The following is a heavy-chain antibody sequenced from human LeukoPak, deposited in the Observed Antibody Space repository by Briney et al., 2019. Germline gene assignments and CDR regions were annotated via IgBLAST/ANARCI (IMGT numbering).Heavy chain of an antibody. J-gene: IGHJ4*02. D-gene: IGHD5-12*01. Sequence: GGSPRLSCSASGFIFSDFWIHWVRQAPGKGPEWLSRTSKDGSHTVYADSAKGRFTASRDNTKNTVYLEVTNVRPEDTAVYYCTRGGYSGSYYRFSWGQGTPVTVAS. CDR1: GFIFSDFW. CDR3: TRGGYSGSYYRFS. V-gene: IGHV3-74*03. CDR2: TSKDGSHT.